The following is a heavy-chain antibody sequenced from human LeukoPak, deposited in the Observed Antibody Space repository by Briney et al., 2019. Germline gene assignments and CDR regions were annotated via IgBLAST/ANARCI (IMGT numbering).Heavy chain of an antibody. CDR2: IIPIFGTA. V-gene: IGHV1-69*13. CDR3: ARDFASARGAFDI. J-gene: IGHJ3*02. CDR1: GYTFTSYG. D-gene: IGHD6-6*01. Sequence: SVKVSCKASGYTFTSYGISWVRQAPGQGLEWMGGIIPIFGTANYAQKFQGRVTITADESTSTAYMELSSLRSEDTAVYYCARDFASARGAFDIWGQGTMVTVSS.